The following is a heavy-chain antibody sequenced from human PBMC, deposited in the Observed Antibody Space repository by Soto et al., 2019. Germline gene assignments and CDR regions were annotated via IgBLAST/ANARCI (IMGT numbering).Heavy chain of an antibody. V-gene: IGHV4-59*01. D-gene: IGHD6-19*01. CDR2: IYYSGST. CDR1: GGSISSYY. Sequence: QVQLQESGPGLVKPSETLSLTCTVSGGSISSYYWSWIRQPPGKGLECIGYIYYSGSTNYNPSLKSRVTISVDTSKNQFSLKLSSVTAADTAVYYCARQQWLVLNAFDIWGQGTMVTVSS. CDR3: ARQQWLVLNAFDI. J-gene: IGHJ3*02.